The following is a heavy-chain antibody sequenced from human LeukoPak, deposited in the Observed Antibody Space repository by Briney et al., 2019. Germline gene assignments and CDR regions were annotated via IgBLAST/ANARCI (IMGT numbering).Heavy chain of an antibody. V-gene: IGHV3-23*01. CDR3: AKDRSGSYSPGRFDY. D-gene: IGHD1-26*01. CDR2: ISGSGGST. Sequence: PGGSLRLSCAASGFTFSSYAMSWVRQAPGKGLEWVSAISGSGGSTYYADSVKGRFTISRDNCKNTLYLQMNSLRAEDTAVYYCAKDRSGSYSPGRFDYWGQGTLATVSS. CDR1: GFTFSSYA. J-gene: IGHJ4*02.